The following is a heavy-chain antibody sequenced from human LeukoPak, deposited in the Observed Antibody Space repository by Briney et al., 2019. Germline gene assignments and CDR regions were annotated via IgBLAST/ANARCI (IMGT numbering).Heavy chain of an antibody. J-gene: IGHJ2*01. Sequence: PGGSLRLSCAASGNYWMHWVRQAPGKGLVWVSHINSDGSWTSYADSVKGRFTISRDNAKNTLYLQMNSLRAEDTAVYYCVRDHDPNAHWYFDLWGRGTLAAVSS. V-gene: IGHV3-74*01. CDR3: VRDHDPNAHWYFDL. CDR2: INSDGSWT. CDR1: GNYW.